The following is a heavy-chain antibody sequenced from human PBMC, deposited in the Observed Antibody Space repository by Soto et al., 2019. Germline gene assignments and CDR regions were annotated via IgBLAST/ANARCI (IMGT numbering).Heavy chain of an antibody. Sequence: GGSLRLSCAASGFTFSSYGMHWVRQAPGKGLEWVAVISYDGSNKYYADSVKGRFTISRDNSKNTLYLQMNSLRAEDTAVYYCAKEPAKLRYFDWLFDDWGQGTLVTVSS. J-gene: IGHJ4*02. CDR3: AKEPAKLRYFDWLFDD. V-gene: IGHV3-30*18. CDR1: GFTFSSYG. D-gene: IGHD3-9*01. CDR2: ISYDGSNK.